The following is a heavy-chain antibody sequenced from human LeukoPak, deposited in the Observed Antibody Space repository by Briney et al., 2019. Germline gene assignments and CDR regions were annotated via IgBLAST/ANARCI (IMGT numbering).Heavy chain of an antibody. CDR2: ISAYNGNT. D-gene: IGHD3-10*01. J-gene: IGHJ5*02. Sequence: ASVKVSCKASGYTFTSYGISWVRQAPGQGLEWMGWISAYNGNTNYAQKLQGRVTMTTDTSTSTAYMELRSLRSDDTAVYYCARDRTMVRGVTNWFDPWGQGTLVTVSS. CDR3: ARDRTMVRGVTNWFDP. V-gene: IGHV1-18*01. CDR1: GYTFTSYG.